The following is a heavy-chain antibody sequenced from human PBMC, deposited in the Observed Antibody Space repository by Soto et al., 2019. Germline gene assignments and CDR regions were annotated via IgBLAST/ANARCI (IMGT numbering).Heavy chain of an antibody. CDR1: GYSFTSYW. J-gene: IGHJ4*02. V-gene: IGHV5-51*01. CDR2: IDPHSNT. CDR3: ARRTYTSGWRHYFDY. D-gene: IGHD6-19*01. Sequence: GESLKISCKGSGYSFTSYWIGWVRQMPGKGLDWMAFIDPHSNTRYSPSFEGQITISAXXXXSXXXLXWXXLKXSXTAIYYCARRTYTSGWRHYFDYWGQGTLVNVSS.